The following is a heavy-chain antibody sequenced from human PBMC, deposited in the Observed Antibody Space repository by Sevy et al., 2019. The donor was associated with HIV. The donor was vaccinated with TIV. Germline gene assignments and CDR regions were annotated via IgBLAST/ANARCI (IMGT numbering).Heavy chain of an antibody. J-gene: IGHJ4*02. Sequence: ASVKVSRKASGYTFTSYDINWVRQATGQGLEWMGWMNPNSGNTGYAQKFQARVTMTRNTSITTAYMELSSLGSEDTAVYYCARGTRLRCMSYWGQGTLVTVSS. V-gene: IGHV1-8*01. CDR3: ARGTRLRCMSY. CDR1: GYTFTSYD. CDR2: MNPNSGNT. D-gene: IGHD3-3*01.